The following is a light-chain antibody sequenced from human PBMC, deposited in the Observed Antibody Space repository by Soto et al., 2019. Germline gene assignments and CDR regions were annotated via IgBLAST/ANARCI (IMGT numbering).Light chain of an antibody. V-gene: IGLV1-40*01. CDR2: ANS. Sequence: QAVLTQPPSLSGAPGQRVTISCTGSSSNIGAGFDVHWYQQLPGSAPKLLIYANSYRPSGVPDRISGSKSGTSASLVITGLQAEDEADYHCQSYDSSLGGSKVFGTGTKLTVL. J-gene: IGLJ1*01. CDR3: QSYDSSLGGSKV. CDR1: SSNIGAGFD.